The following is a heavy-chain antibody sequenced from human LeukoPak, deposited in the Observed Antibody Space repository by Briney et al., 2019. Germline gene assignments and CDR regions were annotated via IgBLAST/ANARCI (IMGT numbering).Heavy chain of an antibody. Sequence: SQTLSLTCTVSGGSISSGSSYWSWIRQPAGKGLEWIGRIYTTGRTNHNPSLKSRVTISVDTSMSQFSLKLNSVTAADTAVYYCARAPYYATSGYSSVAFDIWGQGTMVTVSS. CDR2: IYTTGRT. V-gene: IGHV4-61*02. D-gene: IGHD3-22*01. CDR1: GGSISSGSSY. J-gene: IGHJ3*02. CDR3: ARAPYYATSGYSSVAFDI.